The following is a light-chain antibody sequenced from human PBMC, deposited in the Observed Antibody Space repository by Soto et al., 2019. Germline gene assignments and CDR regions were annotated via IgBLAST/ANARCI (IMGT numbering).Light chain of an antibody. CDR3: RSYTSSSTHV. V-gene: IGLV2-14*01. CDR1: SSDVGGYNY. CDR2: DVS. J-gene: IGLJ1*01. Sequence: QSALTQPASVSGSPGQSITISCTGTSSDVGGYNYVSWYQQHPGKAPKLMIYDVSNRPSGVSNRFSGSKSGNTASLTISGLQAEDEAAYYCRSYTSSSTHVFRTGTKVTVL.